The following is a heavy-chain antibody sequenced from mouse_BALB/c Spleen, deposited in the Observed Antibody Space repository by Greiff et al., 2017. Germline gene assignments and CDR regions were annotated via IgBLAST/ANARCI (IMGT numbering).Heavy chain of an antibody. V-gene: IGHV14-4*02. J-gene: IGHJ4*01. CDR2: IDPENGDT. CDR3: NDGSHYAMDY. Sequence: VQLQQSGAELVRSGASVKLSCTASGFNIKDYYMHWVKQRPEQGLEWIGWIDPENGDTEYAPKFQGKATMTADTSSNTAYLQLSSLTSEDTAVYYCNDGSHYAMDYWGQGTSVTVSS. CDR1: GFNIKDYY. D-gene: IGHD2-2*01.